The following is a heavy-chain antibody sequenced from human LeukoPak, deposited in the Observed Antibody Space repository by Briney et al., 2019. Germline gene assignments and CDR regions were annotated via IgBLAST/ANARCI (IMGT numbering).Heavy chain of an antibody. D-gene: IGHD3-22*01. J-gene: IGHJ4*02. CDR2: IYYSGST. Sequence: SQTLSLTCTVSGGSISSGDYYWSWIRQPPGKGLEWIGYIYYSGSTYYNPSLKSRVTISVDTSKNQFSLKLSSVTAADTAMYYCARGGDSSGYCYFDYWGQGTLVTVSS. V-gene: IGHV4-30-4*01. CDR3: ARGGDSSGYCYFDY. CDR1: GGSISSGDYY.